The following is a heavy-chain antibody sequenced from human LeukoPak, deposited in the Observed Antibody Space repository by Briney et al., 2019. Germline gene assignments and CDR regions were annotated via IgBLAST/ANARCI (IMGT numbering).Heavy chain of an antibody. D-gene: IGHD2-15*01. V-gene: IGHV3-21*04. CDR2: ISSSSSYI. CDR3: ARDLGRYCSGGSCHYYSYYMDV. CDR1: GFTVSSNH. J-gene: IGHJ6*03. Sequence: GGSLRLSCAASGFTVSSNHMSWVRQAPGKGLEWVSSISSSSSYIYYADSVKGRFTISRDNAKNSLYLQMNSLRAEDTAVYYCARDLGRYCSGGSCHYYSYYMDVWGKGTTVTVSS.